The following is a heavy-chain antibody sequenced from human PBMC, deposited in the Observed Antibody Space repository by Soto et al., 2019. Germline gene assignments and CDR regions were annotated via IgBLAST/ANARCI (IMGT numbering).Heavy chain of an antibody. CDR3: ARGKDIVLPGPNWFDP. V-gene: IGHV1-2*02. D-gene: IGHD2-8*02. J-gene: IGHJ5*02. CDR1: GYTFIAYY. CDR2: INPNNGDT. Sequence: QVQLVQSGAEVNKPGASVKVSCKASGYTFIAYYVHWVRQAPGQGLEWMGWINPNNGDTDYEQKFQGRVTMTRDTSIRTAYLELRSLISDDTAVYYCARGKDIVLPGPNWFDPWGQGTLVTVSS.